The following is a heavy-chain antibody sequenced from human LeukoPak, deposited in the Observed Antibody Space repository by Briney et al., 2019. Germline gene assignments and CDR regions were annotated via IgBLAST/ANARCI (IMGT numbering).Heavy chain of an antibody. J-gene: IGHJ3*02. CDR2: IYSGGST. CDR3: ARDVGAAGHDAFDI. CDR1: GFTVSSNY. D-gene: IGHD1-26*01. Sequence: GGSLRLSCAASGFTVSSNYMSWVRQAPGKGLEWVSVIYSGGSTYYADSVKGRFTISRDNSKNTLYLQMNSLRAEDTAVYYCARDVGAAGHDAFDIWGQGTMVTVSS. V-gene: IGHV3-66*01.